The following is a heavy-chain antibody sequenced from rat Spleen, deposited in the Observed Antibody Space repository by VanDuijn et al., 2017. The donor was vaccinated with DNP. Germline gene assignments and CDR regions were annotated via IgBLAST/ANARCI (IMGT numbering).Heavy chain of an antibody. CDR3: TTRGNYGGYDY. CDR1: GFTFSNYD. D-gene: IGHD1-11*01. CDR2: IDITSDSP. V-gene: IGHV5-25*01. J-gene: IGHJ2*01. Sequence: EVQLVESGGGLVQPGRSMKLSCAASGFTFSNYDMAWVRQAPARGLEWVATIDITSDSPYYRDSVKGRFIVSRDFAKSTLYLQMDSLRSEDSATYYCTTRGNYGGYDYWGQGVMVTVSS.